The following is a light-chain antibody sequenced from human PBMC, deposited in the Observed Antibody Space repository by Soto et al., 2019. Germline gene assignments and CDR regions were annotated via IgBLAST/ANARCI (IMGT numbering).Light chain of an antibody. Sequence: EIVLTQSPGILYLSPGERATLSCRASQSVRSTYLAWYQQKPGQAPRLLIHGASGRATGIPDRFSGSGSGTDFTLTISRLEPEDFAVYYCQYYSSSLSITFGQGTRLDIK. CDR3: QYYSSSLSIT. V-gene: IGKV3-20*01. CDR1: QSVRSTY. CDR2: GAS. J-gene: IGKJ5*01.